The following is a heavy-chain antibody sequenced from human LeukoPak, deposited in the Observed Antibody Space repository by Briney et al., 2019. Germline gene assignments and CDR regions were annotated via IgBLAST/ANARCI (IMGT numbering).Heavy chain of an antibody. Sequence: SQTLSLTCTVSGGSISSGVYYWSWLRQPPGKGPEWIGYISYSGNTDYNPSLKSRVIIAIDTSKNQLSLRLSSVTAADTARYYCATGFYDSSGCSIPFDHWGQGTLVTASS. CDR3: ATGFYDSSGCSIPFDH. CDR1: GGSISSGVYY. V-gene: IGHV4-30-4*01. D-gene: IGHD3-22*01. CDR2: ISYSGNT. J-gene: IGHJ4*02.